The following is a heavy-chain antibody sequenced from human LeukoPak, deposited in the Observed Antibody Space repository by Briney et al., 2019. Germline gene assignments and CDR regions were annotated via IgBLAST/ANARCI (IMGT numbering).Heavy chain of an antibody. CDR2: ISSSGSTI. J-gene: IGHJ4*02. CDR1: GFTFSDYY. V-gene: IGHV3-11*01. CDR3: ALTDYYDSSGHHDY. D-gene: IGHD3-22*01. Sequence: GGSLRLSCAASGFTFSDYYMSWIRQAPGKGLEWVSYISSSGSTIYYADSVKGRFTISRDNAKNSLYLQMNSLRAEDTAVYYCALTDYYDSSGHHDYWGQGTLVTVSS.